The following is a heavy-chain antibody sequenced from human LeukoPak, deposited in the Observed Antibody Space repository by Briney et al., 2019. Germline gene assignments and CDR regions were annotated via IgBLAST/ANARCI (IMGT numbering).Heavy chain of an antibody. Sequence: PGGPLRLSCAASGFTFSSYAMIWLREAPGKGLEGVSAISRSGGSTYYADSVKSRFTISRDNSKNTLYLQMNSLRAEDTAVYYCAKRPTTTYYYGSGSYYPFDYWGQGTLVTVSS. J-gene: IGHJ4*02. V-gene: IGHV3-23*01. CDR3: AKRPTTTYYYGSGSYYPFDY. D-gene: IGHD3-10*01. CDR2: ISRSGGST. CDR1: GFTFSSYA.